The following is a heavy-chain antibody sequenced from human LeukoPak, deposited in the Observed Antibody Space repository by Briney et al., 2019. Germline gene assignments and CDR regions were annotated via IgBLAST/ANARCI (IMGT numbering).Heavy chain of an antibody. J-gene: IGHJ4*02. CDR2: SYYGGST. D-gene: IGHD2-8*01. CDR3: AKIYNGAGYD. V-gene: IGHV4-39*07. Sequence: SETLSLICTVSGDSINMSLYFWGCSRQSPARGLEWLGHSYYGGSTSYKPSLQSRVTISVDTSTNQFSLKLSAETAADTGIYFCAKIYNGAGYDWGPGTQVVVSS. CDR1: GDSINMSLYF.